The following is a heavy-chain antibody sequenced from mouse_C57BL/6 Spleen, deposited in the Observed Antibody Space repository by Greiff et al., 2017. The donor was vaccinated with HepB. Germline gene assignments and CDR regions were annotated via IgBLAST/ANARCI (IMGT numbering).Heavy chain of an antibody. CDR1: GFTFSDYG. Sequence: DVQLVESGGGLVKPGGSLKLSCAASGFTFSDYGMHWVRQAPEKGLEWVAYISSGSSTIYYADTVKGRFTISRDNAKNTLVLQMTSLRSEDTAMYYCANYYGSSPFAYWGQGTLVTVSA. J-gene: IGHJ3*01. CDR2: ISSGSSTI. D-gene: IGHD1-1*01. V-gene: IGHV5-17*01. CDR3: ANYYGSSPFAY.